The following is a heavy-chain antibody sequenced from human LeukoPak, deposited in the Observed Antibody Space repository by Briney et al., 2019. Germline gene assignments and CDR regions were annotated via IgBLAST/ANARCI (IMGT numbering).Heavy chain of an antibody. CDR3: ARCERCYDFWSGYSSGLNFDY. Sequence: ASVKVSCKASGYTFTSYYMHWVRQAPGQGLEWMGIINPSGGSTSYAQKFQGRVTMTRDTSTSTVYMELSSLRSEDTAVYYCARCERCYDFWSGYSSGLNFDYWGQGTLVTVSS. V-gene: IGHV1-46*01. CDR2: INPSGGST. CDR1: GYTFTSYY. D-gene: IGHD3-3*01. J-gene: IGHJ4*02.